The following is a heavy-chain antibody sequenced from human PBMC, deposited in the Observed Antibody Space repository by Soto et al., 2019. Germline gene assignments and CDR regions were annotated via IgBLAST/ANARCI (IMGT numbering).Heavy chain of an antibody. D-gene: IGHD1-26*01. CDR3: ASSSGSYYNFRDF. CDR1: GGSISSGDYY. Sequence: PSETLSLTCTVSGGSISSGDYYWSWSRQPPGKGLEWIGYIYYSGSTYYNPSLKSRGTISVDTSKNQFSLKLSSVTAADTAVYYCASSSGSYYNFRDFWGQGTLVTVSS. J-gene: IGHJ4*02. V-gene: IGHV4-30-4*01. CDR2: IYYSGST.